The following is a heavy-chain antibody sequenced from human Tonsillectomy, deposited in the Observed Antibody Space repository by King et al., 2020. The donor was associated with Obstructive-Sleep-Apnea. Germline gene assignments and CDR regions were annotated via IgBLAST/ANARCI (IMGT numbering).Heavy chain of an antibody. CDR1: GFSFNIYA. J-gene: IGHJ6*02. CDR3: AKEAQRSIFGVVIPPYGMDV. V-gene: IGHV3-23*04. Sequence: VQLVESGGGLEQPGGSLRLSCAASGFSFNIYAMMWVRQAPGKGLEWVSAISGRGGSTYSADSVKGRLTISRDNSKNMLYLQMNGLRAEDTAVYYCAKEAQRSIFGVVIPPYGMDVWGQGTTVTVSS. CDR2: ISGRGGST. D-gene: IGHD3-3*01.